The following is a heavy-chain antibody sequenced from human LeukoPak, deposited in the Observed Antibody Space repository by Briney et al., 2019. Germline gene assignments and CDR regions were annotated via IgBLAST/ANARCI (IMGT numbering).Heavy chain of an antibody. J-gene: IGHJ4*02. D-gene: IGHD3-3*01. CDR3: AREAYYDFWSGYRNYYFDY. CDR2: IWYDGSQK. V-gene: IGHV3-33*01. CDR1: GFTFSTYG. Sequence: GGSLRLSCAASGFTFSTYGMHWVRQAPGKGLEWVAIIWYDGSQKYYADSVKGRFTISRDNSKNTLYLQMNSLRAEDTAVYYCAREAYYDFWSGYRNYYFDYWGQGTLVTVSS.